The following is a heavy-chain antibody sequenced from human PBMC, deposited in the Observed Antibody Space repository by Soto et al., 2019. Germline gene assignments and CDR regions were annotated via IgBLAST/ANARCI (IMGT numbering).Heavy chain of an antibody. CDR3: ARHKSGSDWLDP. CDR2: MFYSGAT. V-gene: IGHV4-39*01. CDR1: GGSISDISYC. Sequence: SETLSLTCSVSGGSISDISYCWGWIRQPPGKGLQWIGCMFYSGATYYNPSLKNRVTLSVDTSNNEFSLKLVSVTAPDTAVYYWARHKSGSDWLDPWGQGTLVTVYS. D-gene: IGHD2-15*01. J-gene: IGHJ5*02.